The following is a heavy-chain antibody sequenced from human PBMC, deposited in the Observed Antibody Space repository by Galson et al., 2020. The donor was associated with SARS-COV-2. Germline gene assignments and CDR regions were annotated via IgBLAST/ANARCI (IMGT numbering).Heavy chain of an antibody. Sequence: GESLKISCKASGYAFTGYFLHWLRQAPGQGLEWMGWIDPANGETFCAQKFRGWVTLTRDTAISTAYMEMPRVSSDDAATYYCVREVEHTGQFDNWGQGTLVTVSS. CDR1: GYAFTGYF. D-gene: IGHD1-1*01. V-gene: IGHV1-2*04. CDR3: VREVEHTGQFDN. J-gene: IGHJ4*02. CDR2: IDPANGET.